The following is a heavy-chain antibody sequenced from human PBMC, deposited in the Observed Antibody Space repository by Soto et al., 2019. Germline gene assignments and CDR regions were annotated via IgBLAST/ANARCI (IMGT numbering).Heavy chain of an antibody. J-gene: IGHJ4*02. D-gene: IGHD3-3*01. V-gene: IGHV4-31*03. CDR3: ATDQTAEPLALIITVSGVVHPRSVAVRY. Sequence: SETLSLTCTVSGGSISSGGYYWSWIRQHPGKGLEWIGYIYYSGSTYYNPSLKSRVTISVDTSKNQFSLKLSSVTAADTAVYYCATDQTAEPLALIITVSGVVHPRSVAVRYCGQGTLVTVST. CDR2: IYYSGST. CDR1: GGSISSGGYY.